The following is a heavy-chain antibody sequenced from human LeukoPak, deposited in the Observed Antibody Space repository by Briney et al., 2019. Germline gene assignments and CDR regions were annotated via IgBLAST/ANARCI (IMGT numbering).Heavy chain of an antibody. Sequence: GGSLRLSCAASGFTVSSNYMSWVRQAPGKGLEWVSAISGSGGSTYYADSVKGRFTISRDNSKNTLYLQMNSLRAEDTAVYYCAKDHWWAVAGGFDYWGQGTLVTVSS. CDR1: GFTVSSNY. J-gene: IGHJ4*02. V-gene: IGHV3-23*01. D-gene: IGHD6-19*01. CDR2: ISGSGGST. CDR3: AKDHWWAVAGGFDY.